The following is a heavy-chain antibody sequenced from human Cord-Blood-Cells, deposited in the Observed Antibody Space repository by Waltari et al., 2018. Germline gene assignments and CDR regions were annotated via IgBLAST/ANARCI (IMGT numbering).Heavy chain of an antibody. Sequence: QVQLVQSGAEVTKPGSSVKVSCKASGGTFSSYAIRWVRQAPGQGLEWMGGIIPIFGTANYAQKFQGRVTITADESTSTAYMELSSLRSEDTAVYYCARHIKGFWSPSGFDYWGQGTLVTVSS. CDR1: GGTFSSYA. CDR3: ARHIKGFWSPSGFDY. V-gene: IGHV1-69*01. D-gene: IGHD3-3*01. J-gene: IGHJ4*02. CDR2: IIPIFGTA.